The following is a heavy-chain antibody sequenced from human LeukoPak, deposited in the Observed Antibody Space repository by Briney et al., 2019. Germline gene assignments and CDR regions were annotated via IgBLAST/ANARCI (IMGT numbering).Heavy chain of an antibody. V-gene: IGHV3-13*01. CDR1: GFTFSSYD. CDR3: ARGGPADGNYYYYGMDV. J-gene: IGHJ6*02. Sequence: GGSLRLSCAASGFTFSSYDMHWVRQATGKGLEWVSAIGTAGDTYYPGSVKGRFTISRENAKNSLYFQMNSLRAGDTAVYYCARGGPADGNYYYYGMDVWGQGTTVTVSS. CDR2: IGTAGDT. D-gene: IGHD1-26*01.